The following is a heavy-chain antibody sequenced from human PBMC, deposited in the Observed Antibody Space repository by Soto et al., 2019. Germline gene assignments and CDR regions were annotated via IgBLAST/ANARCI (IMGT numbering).Heavy chain of an antibody. D-gene: IGHD3-16*02. CDR2: IVPSLDTT. CDR3: ARCPQHRYTADPYAVDV. J-gene: IGHJ6*02. Sequence: QVHLVQSGTEVKKPGSSVKVSCKASGGTFSSSGFSWVRQAPGQGLEWMGMIVPSLDTTNYAQKFQARVTITADEVTSTAYMELRSLRSEDTAVYYCARCPQHRYTADPYAVDVWGQGTRVIVSS. V-gene: IGHV1-69*11. CDR1: GGTFSSSG.